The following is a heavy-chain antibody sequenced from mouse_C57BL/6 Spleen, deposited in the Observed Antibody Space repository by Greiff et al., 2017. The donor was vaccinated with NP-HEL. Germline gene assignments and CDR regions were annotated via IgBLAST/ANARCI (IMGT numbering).Heavy chain of an antibody. Sequence: QVQLQQSGAELVKPGASVKISCKASGYAFSSYWMNWVKQRPGKGLEWIGQIYPGAGDTNYNGKFKGKATLTADKSSSTAYMQLSSLTSEDSAVYFCARGYYGSSPYYAMDYWGQGTSVTVSS. CDR3: ARGYYGSSPYYAMDY. J-gene: IGHJ4*01. CDR1: GYAFSSYW. D-gene: IGHD1-1*01. V-gene: IGHV1-80*01. CDR2: IYPGAGDT.